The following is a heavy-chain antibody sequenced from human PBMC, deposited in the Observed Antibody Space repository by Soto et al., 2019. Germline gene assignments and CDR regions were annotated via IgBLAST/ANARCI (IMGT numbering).Heavy chain of an antibody. J-gene: IGHJ4*02. CDR2: NNHRGST. CDR1: GGSFSDYY. V-gene: IGHV4-34*02. Sequence: QVQLQQWGARPLKPSETLSLTCAVYGGSFSDYYWGWIRQPPGKGLEWIGENNHRGSTNYNPSLKSRVTISVDTSKNQFSLKLSSVSAADTAKYFCARRYSGYDFDYWGQGMLVTVSS. D-gene: IGHD5-12*01. CDR3: ARRYSGYDFDY.